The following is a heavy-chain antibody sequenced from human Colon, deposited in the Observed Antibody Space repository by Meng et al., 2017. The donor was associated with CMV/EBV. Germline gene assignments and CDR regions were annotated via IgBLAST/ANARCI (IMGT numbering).Heavy chain of an antibody. CDR2: VGGFSDSP. D-gene: IGHD3-16*01. CDR3: ARGGGPNWFDS. CDR1: CYTFPNSF. Sequence: SFQTSCYTFPNSFIAWVRQGPGQGLDWMGYVGGFSDSPIYAKKFQGRVTMTTDKSTSTAYMELRSLRSDDTAVYYCARGGGPNWFDSWGQGTLVTVSS. J-gene: IGHJ5*01. V-gene: IGHV1-18*01.